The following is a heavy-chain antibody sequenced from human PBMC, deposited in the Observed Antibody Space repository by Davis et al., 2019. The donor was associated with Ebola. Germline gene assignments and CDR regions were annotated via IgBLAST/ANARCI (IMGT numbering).Heavy chain of an antibody. V-gene: IGHV5-51*01. CDR2: IYPGDSQS. J-gene: IGHJ3*01. Sequence: GESLKISCQASGYNFATHWIGWVRQRPGKGLEYMGIIYPGDSQSRYSPSFEGQVTMSVDKSINTAYLQWDSLKASDSAMFFCARSSVDVHDAFSDWGQVTMVSVSS. CDR1: GYNFATHW. CDR3: ARSSVDVHDAFSD.